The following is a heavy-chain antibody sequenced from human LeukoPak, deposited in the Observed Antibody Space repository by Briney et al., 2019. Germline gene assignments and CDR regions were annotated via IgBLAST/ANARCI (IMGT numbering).Heavy chain of an antibody. V-gene: IGHV1-8*01. D-gene: IGHD3-10*01. CDR3: ARTSVPYYYYYYYMDV. CDR2: MNPNSGNT. Sequence: ASAKVSCKASGYTFTSYDINWVRQATGQGLEWMGWMNPNSGNTGYAQKFQGRVTMTRNTSISTAYMELSSLRSEDTAVYYCARTSVPYYYYYYYMDVWGKGTTVTISS. J-gene: IGHJ6*03. CDR1: GYTFTSYD.